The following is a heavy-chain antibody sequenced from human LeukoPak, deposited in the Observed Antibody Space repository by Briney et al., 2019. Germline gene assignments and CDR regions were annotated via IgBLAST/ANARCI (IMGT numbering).Heavy chain of an antibody. CDR2: ISYSGST. V-gene: IGHV4-59*01. CDR3: VREGTAGTNLNWFDP. D-gene: IGHD1-1*01. CDR1: GGSISSYY. Sequence: NTSETLSLTFTFSGGSISSYYWSWIRQPARRGLEGIGNISYSGSTNFNHSLKSRVTISVDTSKNQFSLKLSSVTAADTAVYYCVREGTAGTNLNWFDPWGEGALVTVSS. J-gene: IGHJ5*02.